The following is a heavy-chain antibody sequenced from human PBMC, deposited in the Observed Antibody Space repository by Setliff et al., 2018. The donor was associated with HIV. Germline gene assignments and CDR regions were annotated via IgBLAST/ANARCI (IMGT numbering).Heavy chain of an antibody. CDR3: ARGGSGNSYNGAFDY. CDR1: GGSISSSSYY. J-gene: IGHJ4*02. Sequence: SETLSLTCTVSGGSISSSSYYWGWIRQPPGKGLEWIGSIYYSGRTYYNPSLKSRVTISVDTSKNQFSLKLSSVTAADTAVYYCARGGSGNSYNGAFDYWGQGTLVTVSS. V-gene: IGHV4-39*01. CDR2: IYYSGRT. D-gene: IGHD3-10*01.